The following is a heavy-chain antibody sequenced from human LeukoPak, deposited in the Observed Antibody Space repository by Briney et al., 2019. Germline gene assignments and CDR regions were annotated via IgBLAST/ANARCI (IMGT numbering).Heavy chain of an antibody. D-gene: IGHD1-14*01. Sequence: GGSLRLSCAASGFTFSSYEMNWVRQAPGKGLEWVGRTRDKTHSYSTEYAASVKGRFTISRDDSKNSLYLQMNSLKTEDTAVYYCVRGHNSFDYWGQGTLVTVSS. J-gene: IGHJ4*02. V-gene: IGHV3-72*01. CDR3: VRGHNSFDY. CDR2: TRDKTHSYST. CDR1: GFTFSSYE.